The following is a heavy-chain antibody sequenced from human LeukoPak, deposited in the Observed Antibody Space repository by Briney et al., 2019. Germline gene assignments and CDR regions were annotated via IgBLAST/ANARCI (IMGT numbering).Heavy chain of an antibody. CDR3: ARPNRDGSGSYGGFDY. Sequence: PGGSLRLSCAFSGFTFSTYSMHWVRQAPGKGLEWVAVTSYDGSSRYYAEPVKGRFAISRDNSKNTLFLQMDSLRTEDTAVYYCARPNRDGSGSYGGFDYWGQGTLVTVSS. CDR1: GFTFSTYS. V-gene: IGHV3-30*09. D-gene: IGHD3-10*01. J-gene: IGHJ4*02. CDR2: TSYDGSSR.